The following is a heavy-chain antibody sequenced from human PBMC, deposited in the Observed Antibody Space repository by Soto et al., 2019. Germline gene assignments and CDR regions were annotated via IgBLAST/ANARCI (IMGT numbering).Heavy chain of an antibody. CDR2: IYYSGST. V-gene: IGHV4-59*12. CDR1: GGSISSYY. CDR3: ARDAEGGGYDHIDC. Sequence: PSETLSLTCTVSGGSISSYYWSWIRQPPGKGLEWIGYIYYSGSTNYNPSLKSRVTISVDTSKNQFSLNLNSMTAAATAVYYCARDAEGGGYDHIDCWGQGTLVTVSS. D-gene: IGHD5-12*01. J-gene: IGHJ4*02.